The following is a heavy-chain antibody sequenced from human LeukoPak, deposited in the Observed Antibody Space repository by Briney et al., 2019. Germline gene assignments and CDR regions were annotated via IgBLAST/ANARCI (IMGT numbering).Heavy chain of an antibody. CDR1: RYTFTGYY. Sequence: ASVKVSCKASRYTFTGYYMHWVRQAPGQGLEWMRRINPNSGGTNYAQRFQGRVTMTRDTSISTAYMELSRLRSDDTAVYYCARVPPYRYSYGPFDYWGQGTLVTVSS. D-gene: IGHD5-18*01. V-gene: IGHV1-2*06. CDR3: ARVPPYRYSYGPFDY. J-gene: IGHJ4*02. CDR2: INPNSGGT.